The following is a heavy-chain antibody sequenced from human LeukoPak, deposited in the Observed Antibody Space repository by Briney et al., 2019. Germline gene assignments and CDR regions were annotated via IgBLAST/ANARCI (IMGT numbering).Heavy chain of an antibody. CDR2: IFYGGST. V-gene: IGHV4-39*01. CDR3: ARRSVTAMLFGFDY. Sequence: SETLSLTCTVSGGSISSVRYYWGWIRQPPGKGLEWIGTIFYGGSTYYNPSLKSRVSVAVDRSKNQFSLKLTSVTAADTAFYFCARRSVTAMLFGFDYWGQGTLVTVPS. CDR1: GGSISSVRYY. J-gene: IGHJ4*02. D-gene: IGHD2-21*02.